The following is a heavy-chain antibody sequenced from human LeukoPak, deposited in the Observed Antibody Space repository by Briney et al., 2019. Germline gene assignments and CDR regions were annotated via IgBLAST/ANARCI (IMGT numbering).Heavy chain of an antibody. CDR2: INPNSGGT. V-gene: IGHV1-2*02. CDR3: ARASDQWLLLVPFDY. D-gene: IGHD3-22*01. J-gene: IGHJ4*02. Sequence: GASVKVSCKASGYTFTSYGISWVRRAPGQGLEWMGWINPNSGGTNYAQKFQGRVTMTRDTSISTAYMELSRLRSDDTAVYYCARASDQWLLLVPFDYWGQGTLVTVSS. CDR1: GYTFTSYG.